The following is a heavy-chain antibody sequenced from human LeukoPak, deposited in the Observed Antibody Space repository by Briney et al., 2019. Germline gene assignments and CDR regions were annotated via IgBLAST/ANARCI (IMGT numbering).Heavy chain of an antibody. V-gene: IGHV3-23*01. CDR2: ISGSGGST. Sequence: GGSLRLSCAASGFTFSSYAMSWVRQAPGKGMEWVSAISGSGGSTYYADSVKGRFTISRDNSKNTLYLQMNSLRAEDTAVYYYARGHSSGWYPFDYWGQGTLVTVSS. CDR3: ARGHSSGWYPFDY. J-gene: IGHJ4*02. D-gene: IGHD6-19*01. CDR1: GFTFSSYA.